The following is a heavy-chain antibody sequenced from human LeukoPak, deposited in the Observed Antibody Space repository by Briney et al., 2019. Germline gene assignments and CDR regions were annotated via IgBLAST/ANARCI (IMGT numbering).Heavy chain of an antibody. J-gene: IGHJ4*02. CDR3: ARQGVRGVPDY. CDR2: IYYSGST. CDR1: GVSISSYY. Sequence: TSETLSLTCTVSGVSISSYYWSWIRQPPGKGLEWIGYIYYSGSTNYNPSLKSRVTISVDTSKNQFSLKLSSVTAADTAVYYCARQGVRGVPDYWGRGTLVTVSS. D-gene: IGHD3-10*01. V-gene: IGHV4-59*08.